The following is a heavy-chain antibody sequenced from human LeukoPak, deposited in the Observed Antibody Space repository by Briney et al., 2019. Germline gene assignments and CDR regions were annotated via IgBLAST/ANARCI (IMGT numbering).Heavy chain of an antibody. V-gene: IGHV3-30*02. CDR1: GFTFSSYG. J-gene: IGHJ4*02. Sequence: GGSLRLSCAASGFTFSSYGMHWVRQAPGKGLAGVAFIGYDGSNKYYADSMKGRFTISRDNSKNTLYLQMNSLRAEDTAVYYCARAYNWNDGGYWGQGTLVTVSS. CDR2: IGYDGSNK. D-gene: IGHD1-1*01. CDR3: ARAYNWNDGGY.